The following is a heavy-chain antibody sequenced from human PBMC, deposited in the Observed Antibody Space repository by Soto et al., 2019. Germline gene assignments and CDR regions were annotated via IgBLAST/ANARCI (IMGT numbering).Heavy chain of an antibody. J-gene: IGHJ4*02. Sequence: GGSLRLSCAASGFTFSSYAMSWVRQAPGKGLEWVSAISGSGGSTYYADSVKGRFTISRDNSKNTLYLQMNSLRAEDTAVYYCAKDLLLSYYDSSGYPFFDYWGQGTLVTVSS. CDR2: ISGSGGST. CDR1: GFTFSSYA. CDR3: AKDLLLSYYDSSGYPFFDY. V-gene: IGHV3-23*01. D-gene: IGHD3-22*01.